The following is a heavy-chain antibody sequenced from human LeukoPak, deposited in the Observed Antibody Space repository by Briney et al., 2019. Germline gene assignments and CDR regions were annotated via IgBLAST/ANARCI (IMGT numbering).Heavy chain of an antibody. D-gene: IGHD1-26*01. CDR2: IYTSGST. Sequence: SETLSLTCTVSGGSISSGSYYWGWIRQPAGKGLEWIGRIYTSGSTNYNPSLKSRVTISVDTSKNQFSLKLSSVTAADTAVYYCARVGSGSYYYYYMDVWGKGTTVTVSS. V-gene: IGHV4-61*02. CDR1: GGSISSGSYY. CDR3: ARVGSGSYYYYYMDV. J-gene: IGHJ6*03.